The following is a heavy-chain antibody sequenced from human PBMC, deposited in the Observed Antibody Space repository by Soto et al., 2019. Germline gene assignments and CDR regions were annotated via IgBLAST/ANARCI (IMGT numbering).Heavy chain of an antibody. CDR3: ARGGSSSPKGMDV. CDR2: LNRDGSST. V-gene: IGHV3-74*01. J-gene: IGHJ6*02. CDR1: GFSLSNYW. D-gene: IGHD2-2*01. Sequence: GGSLRLSCAASGFSLSNYWMHWVRQGPGKGLVWVSRLNRDGSSTDYADSVKGRFAISRGIAKSTVYLQMNSLRAEDTAVYYCARGGSSSPKGMDVWGQGTTVTVSS.